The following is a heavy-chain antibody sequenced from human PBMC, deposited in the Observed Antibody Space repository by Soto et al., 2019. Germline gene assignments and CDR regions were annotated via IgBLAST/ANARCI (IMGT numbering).Heavy chain of an antibody. CDR3: AKDPNSGYDYSFDY. D-gene: IGHD5-12*01. J-gene: IGHJ4*02. CDR1: GFTFSSYA. CDR2: ISGSGGST. V-gene: IGHV3-23*01. Sequence: GGSLRLSCAASGFTFSSYAMSWVRQAPGKGLEWVSAISGSGGSTYYADSVKGRFTISRDNSKNTLCLQMNSLRAEDTAVYYCAKDPNSGYDYSFDYWGQGTLVTVSS.